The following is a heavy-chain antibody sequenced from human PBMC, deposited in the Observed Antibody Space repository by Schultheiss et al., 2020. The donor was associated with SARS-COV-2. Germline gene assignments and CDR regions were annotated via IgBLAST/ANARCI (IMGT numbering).Heavy chain of an antibody. CDR2: IYHSGST. D-gene: IGHD5-18*01. Sequence: SETLSLTCTVSGGSISSSSYYWGWIRQPPGKGLEWIGSIYHSGSTYYNPSLKSRVTISVDTSKNQFSLKLSSVTAADTAVYYCASVYSYDDNWFDPWGQGTLVTVSS. J-gene: IGHJ5*02. V-gene: IGHV4-39*07. CDR3: ASVYSYDDNWFDP. CDR1: GGSISSSSYY.